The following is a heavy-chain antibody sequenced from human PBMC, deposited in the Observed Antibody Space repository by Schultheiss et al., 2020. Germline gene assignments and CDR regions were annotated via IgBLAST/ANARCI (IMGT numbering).Heavy chain of an antibody. CDR1: GFTFSNAW. V-gene: IGHV3-15*07. CDR3: ARVTGYIYDYPHFDY. CDR2: IKSKTDGGTT. Sequence: GGSLRLSCAASGFTFSNAWMNWVRQAPGKGLEWVGRIKSKTDGGTTDYAAPVKGRFTISRDDSKNTLYLQMNSLKTEDTAVYYCARVTGYIYDYPHFDYWGQGTPVNVSS. D-gene: IGHD5-18*01. J-gene: IGHJ4*02.